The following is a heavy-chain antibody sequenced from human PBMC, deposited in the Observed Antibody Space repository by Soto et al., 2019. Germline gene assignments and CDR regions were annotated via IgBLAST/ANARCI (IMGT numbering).Heavy chain of an antibody. CDR1: GGSISSYY. Sequence: PSATLSLTCTVSGGSISSYYWSWIRQPPGKGLEWIGYIYYSGSTNYNPSLKSRVTISVDTSKNQFSLKLSSVTAADTAVYYCARDPGAYCTNGVCHYYYYGMDVWGQGTTVTVSS. CDR2: IYYSGST. V-gene: IGHV4-59*01. J-gene: IGHJ6*02. D-gene: IGHD2-8*01. CDR3: ARDPGAYCTNGVCHYYYYGMDV.